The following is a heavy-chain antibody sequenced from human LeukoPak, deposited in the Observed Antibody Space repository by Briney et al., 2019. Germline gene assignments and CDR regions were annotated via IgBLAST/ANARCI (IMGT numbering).Heavy chain of an antibody. CDR2: IYYSGST. Sequence: SETLSLTCTVSGGSISSSNYYWGWIRQPPGKGLEWIGSIYYSGSTYYNPSLKSRVTISVDTSKNQFSLKLSSVTAADTAVYYCARIVHSSSWYGGFDYWGQGTLVTVSS. J-gene: IGHJ4*02. CDR3: ARIVHSSSWYGGFDY. CDR1: GGSISSSNYY. D-gene: IGHD6-13*01. V-gene: IGHV4-39*01.